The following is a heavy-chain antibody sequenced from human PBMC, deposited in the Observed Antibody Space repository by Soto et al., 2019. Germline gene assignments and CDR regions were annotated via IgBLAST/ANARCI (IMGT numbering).Heavy chain of an antibody. CDR3: ARDGGSRLTDAFDI. V-gene: IGHV3-74*01. CDR2: IRSDGGST. Sequence: PGGSLRLSCAASGFPFSKYWMHWVRQAPGKGLVWVARIRSDGGSTSYAGSVKGRFTISRDNAKNTLYLQLSSLRDEDTAVYFCARDGGSRLTDAFDIWGQGTMVTVSS. J-gene: IGHJ3*02. CDR1: GFPFSKYW. D-gene: IGHD1-26*01.